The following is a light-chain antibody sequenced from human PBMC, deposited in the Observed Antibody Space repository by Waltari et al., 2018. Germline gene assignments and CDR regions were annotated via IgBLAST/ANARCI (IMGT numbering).Light chain of an antibody. CDR1: QSVSSN. CDR3: QQYNNWPLT. V-gene: IGKV3-15*01. CDR2: GAS. Sequence: EIVMTQSPATLSVSPGERASLSCRASQSVSSNLAWNQQKPGQAPRLLIYGASTRATGIPARFSGSGSGTEFTLTISGMQSEDFAVYYCQQYNNWPLTFGGGTKVEIK. J-gene: IGKJ4*01.